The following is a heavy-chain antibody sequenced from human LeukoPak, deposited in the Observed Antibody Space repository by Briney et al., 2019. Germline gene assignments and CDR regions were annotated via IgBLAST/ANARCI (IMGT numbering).Heavy chain of an antibody. D-gene: IGHD3-9*01. Sequence: GASVKVSCKASGYTFTGYYMHWVRQAPGQGLEWMGWINPNSGGTNYAQKFQGRVTMTRDTSISTAYMELSRLRSDDTAVYYCVRDASGLRFFDWLPHYYYYYGMDVWGQGTTVTVSS. J-gene: IGHJ6*02. CDR1: GYTFTGYY. CDR2: INPNSGGT. V-gene: IGHV1-2*02. CDR3: VRDASGLRFFDWLPHYYYYYGMDV.